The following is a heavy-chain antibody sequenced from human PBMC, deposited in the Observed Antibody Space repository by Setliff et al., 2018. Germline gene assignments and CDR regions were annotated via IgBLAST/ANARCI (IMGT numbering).Heavy chain of an antibody. V-gene: IGHV4-39*07. Sequence: SETLSLTCTVSGGSISSSSYYWGWIRQPPGKGLEWIGSSYYSGSTYYNPSPKSRVTISVDTSKNQFSLKLSSVTAADTAVYYCARRATYYNFWSGYYDYWGQGTLVTVSS. CDR3: ARRATYYNFWSGYYDY. CDR1: GGSISSSSYY. J-gene: IGHJ4*02. CDR2: SYYSGST. D-gene: IGHD3-3*01.